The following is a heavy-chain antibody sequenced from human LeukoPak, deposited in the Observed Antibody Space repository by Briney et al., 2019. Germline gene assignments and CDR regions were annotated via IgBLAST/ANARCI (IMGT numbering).Heavy chain of an antibody. V-gene: IGHV1-24*01. D-gene: IGHD3-10*01. J-gene: IGHJ5*02. CDR1: GYTLTELS. CDR2: FDPEDGET. Sequence: GASVKVSCKVSGYTLTELSMHWVRQAPGKGLEWMGGFDPEDGETIYAQKFQGRVTMTEDTSTDTAHMELSSLRSEDTAVYYCATLGPSYGSGIYWFDPWGQGTLVTVSS. CDR3: ATLGPSYGSGIYWFDP.